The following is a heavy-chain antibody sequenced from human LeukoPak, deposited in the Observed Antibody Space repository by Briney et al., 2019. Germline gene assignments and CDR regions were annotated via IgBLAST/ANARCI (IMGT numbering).Heavy chain of an antibody. D-gene: IGHD2-8*02. J-gene: IGHJ5*02. Sequence: SQTLSLTCTVSGGSISSGSYYWSWIRQPAGKGLEWIGRIYSSGSTNYNPSLKSRVTISVDTSKNQFSLNLSSVTAADTAVYYCARDGGVAPHNWFDPWGQGTLVTVSS. V-gene: IGHV4-61*02. CDR2: IYSSGST. CDR1: GGSISSGSYY. CDR3: ARDGGVAPHNWFDP.